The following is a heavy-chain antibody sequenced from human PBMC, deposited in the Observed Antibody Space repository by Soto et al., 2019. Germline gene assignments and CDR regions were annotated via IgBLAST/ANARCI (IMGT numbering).Heavy chain of an antibody. Sequence: SVKVSCKASGGTFSSYAISWVRQAPGQGLEWMGGIIPIFGTANYAQKFQGRVTITADESTSTAYMELSSLRSEDTAVYSCAREYLKRGYSGYDYDYFDCLGQVPLVAVGS. CDR2: IIPIFGTA. CDR1: GGTFSSYA. V-gene: IGHV1-69*13. D-gene: IGHD5-12*01. J-gene: IGHJ4*02. CDR3: AREYLKRGYSGYDYDYFDC.